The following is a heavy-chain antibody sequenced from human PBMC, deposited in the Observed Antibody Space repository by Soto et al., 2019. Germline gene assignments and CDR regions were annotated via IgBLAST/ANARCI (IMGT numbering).Heavy chain of an antibody. CDR1: GGTFSSYA. V-gene: IGHV1-69*12. CDR3: ARDRGPSSGYYPYWFDP. D-gene: IGHD3-22*01. J-gene: IGHJ5*02. Sequence: QVQLVQSGAEVKKPGSSVKVSCKASGGTFSSYAISWVRQAPGQGLEWMGEIIPIFGTANYAQKFRGRATITADESTSTANMEMSIMGSEDTAGYYCARDRGPSSGYYPYWFDPWGQGTLVTVSS. CDR2: IIPIFGTA.